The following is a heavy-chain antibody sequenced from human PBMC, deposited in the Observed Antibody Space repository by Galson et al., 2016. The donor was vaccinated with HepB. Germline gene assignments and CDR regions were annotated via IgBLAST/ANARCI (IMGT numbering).Heavy chain of an antibody. CDR2: ISAYNGNT. Sequence: SVKVSCKASGYSFTNYNIIWVRQAPGQGLEWMGWISAYNGNTNYAQNLQDRLTMTTDTSTSTAYMELRSLRSDDTAVYYCARESGITLPNWGQGTLVTFSS. V-gene: IGHV1-18*01. CDR3: ARESGITLPN. CDR1: GYSFTNYN. J-gene: IGHJ4*02. D-gene: IGHD1-14*01.